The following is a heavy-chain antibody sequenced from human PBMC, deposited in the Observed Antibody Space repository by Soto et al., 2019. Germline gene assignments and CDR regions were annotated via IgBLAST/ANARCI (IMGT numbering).Heavy chain of an antibody. J-gene: IGHJ5*02. V-gene: IGHV4-59*01. CDR2: IYYSGST. CDR3: ARAAYYYGSGAFDP. Sequence: QVQLQESGPGLVKPSETLSLTCTVSGGSISSYYWSWIRQPPGKGLEWIGYIYYSGSTNYNPSLKSRVTISVDTSKNQFSLKLSSGTAADTAVYYCARAAYYYGSGAFDPWGQGTLVTVSS. CDR1: GGSISSYY. D-gene: IGHD3-10*01.